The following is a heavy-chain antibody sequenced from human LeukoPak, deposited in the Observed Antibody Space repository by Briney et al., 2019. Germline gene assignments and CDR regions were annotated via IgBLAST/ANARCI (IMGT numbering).Heavy chain of an antibody. V-gene: IGHV3-53*01. CDR3: ARVRQRYYFDY. Sequence: GGSLRLSCAASGFTVSSNYMGWVRQAPGKGLEWVSVIYSGGSTYYADSVKGRFTISRDNSKNTLYLQMNSLRAEDTAVYYCARVRQRYYFDYWGQGTLVTVSS. CDR2: IYSGGST. J-gene: IGHJ4*02. CDR1: GFTVSSNY. D-gene: IGHD6-25*01.